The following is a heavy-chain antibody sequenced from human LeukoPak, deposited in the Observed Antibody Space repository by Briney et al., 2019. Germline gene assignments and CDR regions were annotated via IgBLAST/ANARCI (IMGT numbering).Heavy chain of an antibody. CDR3: ASCTGDCYFQH. CDR2: IYYSGST. CDR1: GGSISSGGSY. D-gene: IGHD2-21*02. V-gene: IGHV4-31*03. J-gene: IGHJ1*01. Sequence: SETLSLTCTVSGGSISSGGSYWSWIRQHPGKGLEWIGYIYYSGSTYYNPSLKSRVTISVDTSKNQFSLKLSSVTAADTAVYYCASCTGDCYFQHWGQGTLVTVSS.